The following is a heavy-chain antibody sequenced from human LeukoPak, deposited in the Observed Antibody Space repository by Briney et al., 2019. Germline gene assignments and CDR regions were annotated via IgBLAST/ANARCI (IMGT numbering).Heavy chain of an antibody. J-gene: IGHJ3*02. D-gene: IGHD3-16*01. Sequence: PGGSLRLSCAASGFTFSSYAMHWVRQAPGKGLEWVAVISYDGSNKYYADSVKGQFTISRDNSKNTLYLQMNSLRAEDTAVYYCARSGGLPITFLDAFDIWGQGTMVTVSS. CDR1: GFTFSSYA. CDR2: ISYDGSNK. CDR3: ARSGGLPITFLDAFDI. V-gene: IGHV3-30-3*01.